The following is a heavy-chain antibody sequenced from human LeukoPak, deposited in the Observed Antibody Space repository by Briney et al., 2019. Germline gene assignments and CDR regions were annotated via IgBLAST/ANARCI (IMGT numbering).Heavy chain of an antibody. J-gene: IGHJ5*02. Sequence: ASVKVSCKASGYTFTSYGISWVRQAPGQGLEWMGWISAYNGNTNYAQKFQGRVTMTTDTSTSTAYMELRSLRSHDTAVYYCARGDSSSWYRWFDPWGQGTLVTVSS. D-gene: IGHD6-13*01. CDR2: ISAYNGNT. CDR3: ARGDSSSWYRWFDP. CDR1: GYTFTSYG. V-gene: IGHV1-18*01.